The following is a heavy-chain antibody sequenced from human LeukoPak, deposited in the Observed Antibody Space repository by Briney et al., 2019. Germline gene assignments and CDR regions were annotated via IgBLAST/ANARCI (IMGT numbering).Heavy chain of an antibody. CDR3: AREYNWNPFDI. Sequence: SGGSLRLSCAASGFTFDDYGMSWVRHAPGKGLEWVSGINWNGGSTGYADSVKGRFTISRDNPKNYLYLQMNSLRAEDTALYYCAREYNWNPFDIWGQGTMVTVSS. CDR2: INWNGGST. J-gene: IGHJ3*02. V-gene: IGHV3-20*04. CDR1: GFTFDDYG. D-gene: IGHD1-20*01.